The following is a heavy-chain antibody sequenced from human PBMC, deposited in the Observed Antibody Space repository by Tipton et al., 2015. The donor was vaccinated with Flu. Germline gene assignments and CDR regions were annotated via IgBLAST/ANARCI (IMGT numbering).Heavy chain of an antibody. CDR3: VRDPGSSYINWFDP. Sequence: LRLSCTVSGASINSNFWSWIRQSPGKGLEWIGYIYSGGSTKYNPYFESRVTMSIDTSKNQFSLKVTSVTAADTAVYFCVRDPGSSYINWFDPWGQGTRVTVSS. D-gene: IGHD6-6*01. V-gene: IGHV4-4*08. J-gene: IGHJ5*02. CDR2: IYSGGST. CDR1: GASINSNF.